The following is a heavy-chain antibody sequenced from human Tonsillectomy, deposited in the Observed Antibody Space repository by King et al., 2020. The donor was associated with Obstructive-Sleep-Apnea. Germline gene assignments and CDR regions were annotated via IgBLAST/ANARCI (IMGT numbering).Heavy chain of an antibody. V-gene: IGHV3-11*01. D-gene: IGHD1-26*01. CDR2: ISTSEGDT. J-gene: IGHJ6*02. Sequence: QVQLVESGGGLVKPGGSLRLSCAASGFTFSDHYMTWIRQAPGKGLEWISYISTSEGDTYFADSVKGRFNISRDNARNSLYLQMKSLRAEDTAVYYCARGSGSYGGYYYGLDVWGQGTTVTVSS. CDR3: ARGSGSYGGYYYGLDV. CDR1: GFTFSDHY.